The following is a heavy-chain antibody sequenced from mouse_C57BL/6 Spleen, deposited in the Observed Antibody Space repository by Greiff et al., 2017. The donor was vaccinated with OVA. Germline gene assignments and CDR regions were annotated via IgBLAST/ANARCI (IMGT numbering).Heavy chain of an antibody. Sequence: VQLQQSGPELVKPGASVKLSCKASGYTFTSYDINWVKQRPGQGLEWIGWIYPRDGSTKYNEKFKGKATLTVDSSSSKADRERHSLTSEDSAVYFSARRLYYGNYGYFDDWGTGTTVTVSS. V-gene: IGHV1-85*01. CDR2: IYPRDGST. D-gene: IGHD2-1*01. CDR1: GYTFTSYD. CDR3: ARRLYYGNYGYFDD. J-gene: IGHJ1*03.